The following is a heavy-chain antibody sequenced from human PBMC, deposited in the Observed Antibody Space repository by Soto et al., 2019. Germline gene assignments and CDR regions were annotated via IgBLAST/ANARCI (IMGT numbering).Heavy chain of an antibody. Sequence: PGGSLRLSCASSGFTFSSYSMNLVRQAPGKGLEWVSYISSSSSTIYYADSVKGRFTISRDNAKNSLYLQMNSLRDEDTAVYYCARLGGSYYKLYYYYGMDVWGQGTTVTVSS. V-gene: IGHV3-48*02. J-gene: IGHJ6*02. D-gene: IGHD1-26*01. CDR1: GFTFSSYS. CDR2: ISSSSSTI. CDR3: ARLGGSYYKLYYYYGMDV.